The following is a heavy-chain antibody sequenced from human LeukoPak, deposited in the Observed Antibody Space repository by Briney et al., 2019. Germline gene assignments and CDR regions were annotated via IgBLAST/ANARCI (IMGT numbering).Heavy chain of an antibody. CDR3: AKGGLVHPLHI. Sequence: GGSLRLSCAASGFTFSSYWMSWVRQAPGKGLEWVANIKQDGSEKYHVDSVKGRFTISRDNAKNSLYLQMNSLRAEDTAVYYCAKGGLVHPLHIWGQGTMVTVSS. CDR2: IKQDGSEK. CDR1: GFTFSSYW. J-gene: IGHJ3*02. V-gene: IGHV3-7*03. D-gene: IGHD3/OR15-3a*01.